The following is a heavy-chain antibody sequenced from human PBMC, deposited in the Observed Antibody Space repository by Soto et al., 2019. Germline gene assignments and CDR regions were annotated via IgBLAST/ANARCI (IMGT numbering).Heavy chain of an antibody. D-gene: IGHD6-19*01. Sequence: PSETLSLTCTVSGGSVSSGSYYWSWIRQPPGKGLEWIGYIYYSGSTNHNPSLKSRVTISVDTSKNQFSLKLSSVTAADTAVYYCARIIIAVAGTFDYWGQGTLVTVSS. CDR2: IYYSGST. J-gene: IGHJ4*02. CDR1: GGSVSSGSYY. V-gene: IGHV4-61*01. CDR3: ARIIIAVAGTFDY.